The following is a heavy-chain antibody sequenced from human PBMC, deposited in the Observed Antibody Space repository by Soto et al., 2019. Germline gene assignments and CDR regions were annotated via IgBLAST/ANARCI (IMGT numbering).Heavy chain of an antibody. CDR1: GGSISSYY. Sequence: SETLSLTCTVSGGSISSYYWSWIRQPPGKGLEWIGYIYYSGSTNYNPSLKSRVTISVDTSKNQFSLKLSSVTAADTAVYYCARLDYDFWSGYYTGIFDYWGQGTLVTVS. CDR2: IYYSGST. CDR3: ARLDYDFWSGYYTGIFDY. V-gene: IGHV4-59*01. J-gene: IGHJ4*02. D-gene: IGHD3-3*01.